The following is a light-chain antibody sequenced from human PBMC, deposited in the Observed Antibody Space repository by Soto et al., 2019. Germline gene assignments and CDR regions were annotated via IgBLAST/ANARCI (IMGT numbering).Light chain of an antibody. CDR1: SSDVGSYNV. V-gene: IGLV2-23*02. Sequence: QSVLTQPASVSGSPGQSITISCTGTSSDVGSYNVVSWYQQHPGKAPKRLIYEVSKRPSGVSDRFSGSKSGNTASLTFSGLQAEDEADYHCCSYAGSSSAYVFGTGTKVT. CDR3: CSYAGSSSAYV. J-gene: IGLJ1*01. CDR2: EVS.